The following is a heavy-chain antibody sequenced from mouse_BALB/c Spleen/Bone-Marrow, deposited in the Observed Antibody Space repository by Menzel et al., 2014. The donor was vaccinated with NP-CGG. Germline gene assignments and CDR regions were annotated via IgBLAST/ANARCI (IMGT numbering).Heavy chain of an antibody. J-gene: IGHJ4*01. V-gene: IGHV5-6-3*01. CDR1: GFTFSSYG. CDR3: ARERDGYFRDAMDY. CDR2: INSNGGST. Sequence: EVQLVESGGGLVQPEGSLKLSCAASGFTFSSYGMSWVRQTPDKRLELVATINSNGGSTYYPDSVKGRFTISRDNAKNTLYLQMSSLKSEDTAMYYCARERDGYFRDAMDYWGQGTSVTVSS. D-gene: IGHD2-3*01.